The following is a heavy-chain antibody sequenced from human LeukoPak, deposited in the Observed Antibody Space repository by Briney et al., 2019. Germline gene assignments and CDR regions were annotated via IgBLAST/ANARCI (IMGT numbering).Heavy chain of an antibody. CDR1: GGSISSGGYY. D-gene: IGHD2-15*01. Sequence: SETLSLTCTVSGGSISSGGYYWSWIRQHPGKGLEWIGYIYYSGSTYYNPSLKSRVTISVDTSKNQFSLKLSSVTAADTAVYYCAREYCSGGSCYQLGWFDPWGQGTLVTVSS. CDR2: IYYSGST. CDR3: AREYCSGGSCYQLGWFDP. J-gene: IGHJ5*02. V-gene: IGHV4-31*03.